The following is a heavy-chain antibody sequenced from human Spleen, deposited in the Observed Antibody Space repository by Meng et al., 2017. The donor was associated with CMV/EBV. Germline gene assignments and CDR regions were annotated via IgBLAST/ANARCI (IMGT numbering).Heavy chain of an antibody. J-gene: IGHJ4*02. CDR2: IVPLLGIA. CDR3: ARGDYEVHY. V-gene: IGHV1-69*10. D-gene: IGHD4-17*01. Sequence: SVKVSCKASESTFSTYTISWVRQAPGQGPEWLGAIVPLLGIADYAQKFQGRVTITADRSTSTLYMTLSSLTSEDTAVYYCARGDYEVHYWGQGTLVTVSS. CDR1: ESTFSTYT.